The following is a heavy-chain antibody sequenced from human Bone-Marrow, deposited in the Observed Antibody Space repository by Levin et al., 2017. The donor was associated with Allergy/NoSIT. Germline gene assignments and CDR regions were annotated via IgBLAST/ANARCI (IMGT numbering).Heavy chain of an antibody. CDR3: ARDRLASHYYYYGMDV. CDR2: IYTTGST. CDR1: GGSISSGRYY. Sequence: SQTLSLTCSVSGGSISSGRYYFTWVRQSAGTGLEWIERIYTTGSTNYNPSLESRVTISRDTFKKEVYLTLSSVTAADTAVYYCARDRLASHYYYYGMDVWGQGTTVVVSS. V-gene: IGHV4-61*02. J-gene: IGHJ6*02.